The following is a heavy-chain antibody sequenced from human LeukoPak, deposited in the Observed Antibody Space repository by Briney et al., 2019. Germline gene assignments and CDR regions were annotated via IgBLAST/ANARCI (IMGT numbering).Heavy chain of an antibody. Sequence: SETLSLTCAVSGGSISSSSGNCWTWVRQPPGKGLEWIGEIYHSGSTNYNPTLKSRVTMLLDKSKNQFSLKLSSVTAADTAVYYCARNGGNSDFDYWGQGTLVTVSS. V-gene: IGHV4-4*02. CDR1: GGSISSSSGNC. CDR3: ARNGGNSDFDY. D-gene: IGHD4-23*01. CDR2: IYHSGST. J-gene: IGHJ4*02.